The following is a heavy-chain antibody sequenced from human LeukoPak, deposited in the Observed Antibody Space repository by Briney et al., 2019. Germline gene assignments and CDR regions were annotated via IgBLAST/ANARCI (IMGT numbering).Heavy chain of an antibody. Sequence: PGGSLRLSCAASGFTFSSYWMSWVRQAPGKGLEWVANIKQDGSEKYYVDSVKGRFTISRDNAKNSLYLQMNSLRAEDTAVYYCARDFMITFGGVIVYYFDYWGQGTLATVSS. D-gene: IGHD3-16*02. CDR2: IKQDGSEK. CDR1: GFTFSSYW. J-gene: IGHJ4*02. V-gene: IGHV3-7*01. CDR3: ARDFMITFGGVIVYYFDY.